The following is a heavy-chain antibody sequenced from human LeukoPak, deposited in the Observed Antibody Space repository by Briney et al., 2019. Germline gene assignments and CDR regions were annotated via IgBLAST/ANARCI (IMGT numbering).Heavy chain of an antibody. CDR2: IDWDDDK. V-gene: IGHV2-70*04. CDR3: ARARGYSSGFDC. Sequence: SGPTLVNPTQTLTLTCTFSGFSLSTSGVRVSWIRQPPVKALEWLAHIDWDDDKFYSTSLKTRLTISQDTSKNQLVLTMTNMDPVDTATYYCARARGYSSGFDCWGQGTLVTVSS. J-gene: IGHJ4*02. D-gene: IGHD6-19*01. CDR1: GFSLSTSGVR.